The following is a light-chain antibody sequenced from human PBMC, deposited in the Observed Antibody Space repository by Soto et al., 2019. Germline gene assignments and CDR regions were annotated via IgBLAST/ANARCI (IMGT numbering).Light chain of an antibody. Sequence: EIVLSQSPGTLSLSPGERATLSCRTSQSSNSLAWYQHKPGQAPRLLIYGVSSRPTDIPDRFSGSGSGTDFTLTISSLEPEDVAVYYCQQYGPSRAFTFGPGTKVDIK. CDR1: QSSNS. J-gene: IGKJ3*01. V-gene: IGKV3-20*01. CDR2: GVS. CDR3: QQYGPSRAFT.